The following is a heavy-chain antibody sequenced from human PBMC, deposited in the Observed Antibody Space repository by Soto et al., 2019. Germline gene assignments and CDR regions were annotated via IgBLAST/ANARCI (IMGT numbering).Heavy chain of an antibody. CDR3: ARGWTGSEGVFDS. J-gene: IGHJ4*02. CDR1: GGTFSSYG. V-gene: IGHV1-69*13. Sequence: SVKVSCKASGGTFSSYGINWVRQAPGQGLEWLGGIILMFGTINYAQKFQARVTITADEPTSTAYMELSSLKSDDTAVYYCARGWTGSEGVFDSWGQGTLVTVSS. D-gene: IGHD1-26*01. CDR2: IILMFGTI.